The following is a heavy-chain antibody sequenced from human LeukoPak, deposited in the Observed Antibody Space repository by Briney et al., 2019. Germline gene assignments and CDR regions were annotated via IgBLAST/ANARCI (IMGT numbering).Heavy chain of an antibody. V-gene: IGHV4-39*01. D-gene: IGHD3-10*01. CDR3: ARHRHGYGSSPFDY. CDR2: IYNSGST. J-gene: IGHJ4*02. Sequence: SETLSLTCTLSGGSIRSSSYYWGWIRQPPGKGLEWVGSIYNSGSTDYNPSLKSRVTISADTSKNQFSLKLSSVTAAETAVYYCARHRHGYGSSPFDYWGQGTLVTVSS. CDR1: GGSIRSSSYY.